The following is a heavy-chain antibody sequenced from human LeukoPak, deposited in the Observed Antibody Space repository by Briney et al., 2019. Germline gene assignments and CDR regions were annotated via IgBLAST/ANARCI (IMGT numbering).Heavy chain of an antibody. V-gene: IGHV1-18*01. Sequence: ASVKVSCKASGYTFTSYGISWVRQAPGQGLEWMGWISAYNGNTNYAQKLQGRVTMTTDTSTSTAYMELRSLRSDDTAVYYCARRHYYDSSGYSREGDYWGQGTLVTVSS. J-gene: IGHJ4*02. D-gene: IGHD3-22*01. CDR3: ARRHYYDSSGYSREGDY. CDR2: ISAYNGNT. CDR1: GYTFTSYG.